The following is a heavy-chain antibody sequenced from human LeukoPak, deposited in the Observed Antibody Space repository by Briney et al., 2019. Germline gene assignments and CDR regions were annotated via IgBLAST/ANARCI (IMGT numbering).Heavy chain of an antibody. V-gene: IGHV3-23*01. CDR3: AKDRSPGPD. Sequence: PGGSLRLSCAASGFTFSSYSMNWVRQAPGKGLKWVSAIIGSGLTTYYADSVKGRFTISRDNSKNTLYLQMNSLRAEDTAVYYCAKDRSPGPDWGQGTLVTVSS. CDR2: IIGSGLTT. CDR1: GFTFSSYS. D-gene: IGHD6-13*01. J-gene: IGHJ4*02.